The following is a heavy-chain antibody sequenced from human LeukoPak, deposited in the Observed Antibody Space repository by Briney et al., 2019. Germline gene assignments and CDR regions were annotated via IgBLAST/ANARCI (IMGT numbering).Heavy chain of an antibody. Sequence: SVKVSCKASRGTLSSYAITTVRQAPGQGLEWMGGIIPIFSTAKHAQKFQGRVTITEDESTRTTYLELSSLRYQDKAVHYSARDQYGSGYDYWGERTLVTVSS. J-gene: IGHJ4*02. V-gene: IGHV1-69*13. CDR2: IIPIFSTA. D-gene: IGHD6-19*01. CDR1: RGTLSSYA. CDR3: ARDQYGSGYDY.